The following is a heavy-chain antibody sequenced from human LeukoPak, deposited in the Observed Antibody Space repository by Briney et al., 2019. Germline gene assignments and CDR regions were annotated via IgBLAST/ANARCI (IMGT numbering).Heavy chain of an antibody. V-gene: IGHV4-30-4*01. J-gene: IGHJ3*02. CDR2: IYYSGST. Sequence: PSETLSLTCTVSGGSISSGDYYWSWIRQPPGKGLEWIGYIYYSGSTYYNPYLKRRVIISVDTSKNQFSLKQSSVTDAATAVYYCAREGFHYDILTGYYRVRAFDIWGQGTMVTVSS. CDR1: GGSISSGDYY. D-gene: IGHD3-9*01. CDR3: AREGFHYDILTGYYRVRAFDI.